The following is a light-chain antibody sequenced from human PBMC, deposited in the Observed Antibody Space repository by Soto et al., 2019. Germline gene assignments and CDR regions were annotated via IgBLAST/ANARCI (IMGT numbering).Light chain of an antibody. CDR2: GNN. CDR3: NSHAGTINFHYI. J-gene: IGLJ1*01. V-gene: IGLV1-40*01. Sequence: QSVLTQPPSVSGAPGQRVIISCTGSSSNIGAGYDVHWYQQIPGTAPKLLIFGNNNRPSGVPDRFSGSKSGTSASLAITGLQAEDEADYYCNSHAGTINFHYILGTGTKVTVL. CDR1: SSNIGAGYD.